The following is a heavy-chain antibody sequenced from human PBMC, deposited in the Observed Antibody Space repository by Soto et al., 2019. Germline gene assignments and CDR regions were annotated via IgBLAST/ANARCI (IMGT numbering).Heavy chain of an antibody. CDR3: ARDIVAGSGWYTYYY. J-gene: IGHJ4*02. Sequence: HPGGSLRLSCAASGFIFSRYSMNWFRQAPGKGLEWVSYINDDSDSIYYADSVKGRFTISRDNAKNSLYLQMASLRAEDTAVYYCARDIVAGSGWYTYYYRGQGTLVTVSS. D-gene: IGHD6-19*01. CDR1: GFIFSRYS. CDR2: INDDSDSI. V-gene: IGHV3-48*01.